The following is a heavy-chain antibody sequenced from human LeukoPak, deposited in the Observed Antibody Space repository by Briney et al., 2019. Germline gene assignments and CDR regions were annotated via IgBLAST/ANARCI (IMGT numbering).Heavy chain of an antibody. CDR1: GFTFSIYG. CDR3: AKDLLYYYGPGSYYPHTFDY. CDR2: ISGSGGST. Sequence: PGGSLRLSCAASGFTFSIYGMSWVRQAPGKGLEWVSAISGSGGSTYYADSVKGRFTISRDNSKNTLYLQMNSLRAEDTAVYYCAKDLLYYYGPGSYYPHTFDYWGQGTLVTVSS. V-gene: IGHV3-23*01. J-gene: IGHJ4*02. D-gene: IGHD3-10*01.